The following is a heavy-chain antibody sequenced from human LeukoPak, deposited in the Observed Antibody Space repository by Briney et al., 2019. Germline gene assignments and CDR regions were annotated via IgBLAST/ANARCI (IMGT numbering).Heavy chain of an antibody. J-gene: IGHJ6*02. V-gene: IGHV1-8*01. Sequence: WASVTVSCKASGYTFTSYDINWVRQAPGQGLEWMGWMNPNSGNTGYAQKFQGRVTMTRNTSISTAYMELSSLRSEGTAVYYCARRSPDDSPLRYFDWLSNHYYYYGMDVWGQGTTVTVSS. D-gene: IGHD3-9*01. CDR1: GYTFTSYD. CDR3: ARRSPDDSPLRYFDWLSNHYYYYGMDV. CDR2: MNPNSGNT.